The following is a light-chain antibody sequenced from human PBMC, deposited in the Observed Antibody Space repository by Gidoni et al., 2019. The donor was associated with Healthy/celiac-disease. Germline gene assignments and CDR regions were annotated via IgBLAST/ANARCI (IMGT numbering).Light chain of an antibody. CDR1: SSNIGSNT. Sequence: QSVLPQPPSASGTPGQRVTISCSGSSSNIGSNTVNWYQQLPGTAPKLLIYRNNQRPSGVPDRFSGSKSGTSASLAISGLQSEDEADYYCAAWDDSLNGLFGGGTKLTVL. CDR3: AAWDDSLNGL. V-gene: IGLV1-44*01. CDR2: RNN. J-gene: IGLJ3*02.